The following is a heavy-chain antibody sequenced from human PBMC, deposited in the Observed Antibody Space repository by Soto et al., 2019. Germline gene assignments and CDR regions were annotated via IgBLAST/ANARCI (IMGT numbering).Heavy chain of an antibody. Sequence: QVQLVQSGAEVKKPGSSVKVSCKASGGTFSSYTISWVRQAPGQGLEWMGRIIPTLGIANHAQKFQGRVTITADKSTSTAYMELSSLRSEDTAVYYCARDPYYYGSGSYLYYMDVWGKGTTVTVSS. CDR2: IIPTLGIA. CDR3: ARDPYYYGSGSYLYYMDV. J-gene: IGHJ6*03. CDR1: GGTFSSYT. D-gene: IGHD3-10*01. V-gene: IGHV1-69*08.